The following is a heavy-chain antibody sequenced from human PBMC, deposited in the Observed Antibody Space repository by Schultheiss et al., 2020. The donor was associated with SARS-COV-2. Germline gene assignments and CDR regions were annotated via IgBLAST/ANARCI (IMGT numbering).Heavy chain of an antibody. CDR1: GFTFSSYA. V-gene: IGHV3-23*01. Sequence: GGSLRLSCAASGFTFSSYAMSWVRQAPGKGLEWVSAISGSGGSTYYADSVKGRFTISRDNSKNTLYLQMNSLRADDTAVYYCAKDKALYDLGGMDVWGQGTTVTVSS. D-gene: IGHD5/OR15-5a*01. CDR2: ISGSGGST. CDR3: AKDKALYDLGGMDV. J-gene: IGHJ6*02.